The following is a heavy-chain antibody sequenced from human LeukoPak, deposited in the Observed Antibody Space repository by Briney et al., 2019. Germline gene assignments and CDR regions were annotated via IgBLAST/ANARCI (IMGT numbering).Heavy chain of an antibody. V-gene: IGHV1-18*01. D-gene: IGHD1-26*01. J-gene: IGHJ6*03. Sequence: ASVKVSCKASGYTFTSHGISWVRQAPGQGLEWMGWISTYNGNTNYAQKLQGRVSMTTDTSTSTAYMDLRSLRSEDTAVYYCAEGSTGYYMDVWGKGTTVTVSS. CDR3: AEGSTGYYMDV. CDR2: ISTYNGNT. CDR1: GYTFTSHG.